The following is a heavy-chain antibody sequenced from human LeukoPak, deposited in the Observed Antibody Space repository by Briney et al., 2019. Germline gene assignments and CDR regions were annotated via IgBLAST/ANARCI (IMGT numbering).Heavy chain of an antibody. CDR1: GGSFSDYN. Sequence: PSETLSLTCAVYGGSFSDYNWNWVRQPPGKGLEWIGEINHSGATNYNPSLKGRVIISVDTSKNQFSLKVNHVTAADTAVYYCARGSPKYDSWGQGTLVTVSS. CDR2: INHSGAT. CDR3: ARGSPKYDS. V-gene: IGHV4-34*01. J-gene: IGHJ5*01.